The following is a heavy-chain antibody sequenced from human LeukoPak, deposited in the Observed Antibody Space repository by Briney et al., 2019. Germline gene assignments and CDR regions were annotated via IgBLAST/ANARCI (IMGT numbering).Heavy chain of an antibody. V-gene: IGHV3-48*01. Sequence: GGSLRLSCAASGFTFSSYNMNWVRQAPGKGLEWVSYISDSSTTIYYADSVKGRFTISRDNAKNSLYLQMNSLRAEDTAVYYCARDGGYNWSGGVYWGQGTLVTVSS. CDR2: ISDSSTTI. CDR1: GFTFSSYN. J-gene: IGHJ4*02. D-gene: IGHD5-24*01. CDR3: ARDGGYNWSGGVY.